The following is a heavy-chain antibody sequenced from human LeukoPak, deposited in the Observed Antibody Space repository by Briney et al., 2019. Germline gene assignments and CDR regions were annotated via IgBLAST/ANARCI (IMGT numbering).Heavy chain of an antibody. CDR1: GLPIADFA. V-gene: IGHV3-43*02. CDR3: AYDDGTTAFWYFDL. Sequence: PGGSLRLSCVASGLPIADFAMHWVRQAPGKGLEWVSLISGDGVSTFYADSVKGRFSISRDNSKTSLYLQMNSQRTQDTALYYCAYDDGTTAFWYFDLWGRGTLVTVSS. CDR2: ISGDGVST. J-gene: IGHJ2*01. D-gene: IGHD1-7*01.